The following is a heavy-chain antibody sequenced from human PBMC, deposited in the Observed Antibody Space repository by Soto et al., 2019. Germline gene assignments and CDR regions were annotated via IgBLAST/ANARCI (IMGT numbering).Heavy chain of an antibody. CDR2: IYSGGST. CDR1: GLTVSGNY. D-gene: IGHD2-15*01. J-gene: IGHJ3*02. Sequence: GGSLRLSCAAYGLTVSGNYMSWVRQAPGKGLEWVSVIYSGGSTYYADSVKGRFTISRDNSKNTLYLQMNSLRAEDTAVYYCARDTTFYCSGGSCYDAFDIWGQGTMVTVS. CDR3: ARDTTFYCSGGSCYDAFDI. V-gene: IGHV3-66*01.